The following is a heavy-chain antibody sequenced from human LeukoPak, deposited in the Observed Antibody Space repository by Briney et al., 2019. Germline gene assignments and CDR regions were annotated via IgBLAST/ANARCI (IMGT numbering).Heavy chain of an antibody. CDR1: GGSFRGDN. D-gene: IGHD2-21*02. Sequence: SETLSLTCAVSGGSFRGDNWSWIRHPPGKGQEWVGDITHSGSTYYKPSLKSRVNISVDTSKNQISLKLSSVTAADTAVYYCARGRVLRLQYFDYWGQGTLVTVSS. V-gene: IGHV4-34*01. J-gene: IGHJ4*02. CDR3: ARGRVLRLQYFDY. CDR2: ITHSGST.